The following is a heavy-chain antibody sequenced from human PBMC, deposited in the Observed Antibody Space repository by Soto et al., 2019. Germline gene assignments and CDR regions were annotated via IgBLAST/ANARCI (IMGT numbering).Heavy chain of an antibody. CDR1: GFTFTXXX. J-gene: IGHJ4*02. Sequence: EVQLVQSGXXXXXPGGSLRLSCVXSGFTFTXXXXNWVRQAPGKGLEWVANIRPDGSETNYVESVKGRFTTSRDNAKNSLFLQMNSLRADDTAVYYCAGWGGHDYNYWGQGILVTVSS. CDR2: IRPDGSET. D-gene: IGHD4-4*01. CDR3: AGWGGHDYNY. V-gene: IGHV3-7*03.